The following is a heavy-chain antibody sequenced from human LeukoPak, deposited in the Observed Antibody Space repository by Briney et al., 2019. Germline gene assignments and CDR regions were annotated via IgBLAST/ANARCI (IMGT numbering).Heavy chain of an antibody. CDR3: AREFASGY. J-gene: IGHJ4*02. D-gene: IGHD2-21*01. V-gene: IGHV3-74*01. CDR2: INPDGSRT. CDR1: GFTFSTYW. Sequence: PGGSLRLSCAASGFTFSTYWVHWVRQAPGKGLVWVSRINPDGSRTDYADSVKGRFTISRDNAKNTLYLQMNSLRAEDTAVYYCAREFASGYWGQGTLVTVSA.